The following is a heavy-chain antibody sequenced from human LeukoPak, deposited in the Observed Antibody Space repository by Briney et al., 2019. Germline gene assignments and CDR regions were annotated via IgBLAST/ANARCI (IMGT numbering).Heavy chain of an antibody. J-gene: IGHJ4*02. CDR1: GDSVSSYSVA. Sequence: SDPGLVKPSQTLSLTCAISGDSVSSYSVAWTWIRQSPSRGLQWLVRTYYRSKWYNDYAISVKSRITINPDTSKNQFSLQLTSVTPEDTAVYYCAREESETYTIDYWGQGTLVTVSS. D-gene: IGHD3-3*01. V-gene: IGHV6-1*01. CDR2: TYYRSKWYN. CDR3: AREESETYTIDY.